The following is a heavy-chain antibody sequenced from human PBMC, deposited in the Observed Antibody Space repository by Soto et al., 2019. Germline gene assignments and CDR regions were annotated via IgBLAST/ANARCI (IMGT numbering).Heavy chain of an antibody. Sequence: QVQLVQSGAEVKKTGASVKVSCKASGYTFTSYYMHWVRQAPGQGLEWMGIINPSGGSTSYAQKFKGRVTMTRDTSTSTVYMELSSLRSEDTAVYYCARARITMVRGIIIKEGLGDVWGQGTTVTVSS. CDR3: ARARITMVRGIIIKEGLGDV. CDR2: INPSGGST. CDR1: GYTFTSYY. V-gene: IGHV1-46*01. J-gene: IGHJ6*02. D-gene: IGHD3-10*01.